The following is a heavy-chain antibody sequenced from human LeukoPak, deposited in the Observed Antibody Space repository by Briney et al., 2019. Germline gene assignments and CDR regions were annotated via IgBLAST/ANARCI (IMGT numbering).Heavy chain of an antibody. D-gene: IGHD4-11*01. CDR1: GFRFTSFG. V-gene: IGHV1-18*04. J-gene: IGHJ5*02. CDR3: ARDSDYSGNGNGDWFDP. Sequence: ASVKVSCEASGFRFTSFGVSWVRQAPGQGLEWMGWISTYIGVTHYAEKFEDRVTMTIDTSTTTAYMELRSLRYDDTAVYYCARDSDYSGNGNGDWFDPWGQGTVVTVSS. CDR2: ISTYIGVT.